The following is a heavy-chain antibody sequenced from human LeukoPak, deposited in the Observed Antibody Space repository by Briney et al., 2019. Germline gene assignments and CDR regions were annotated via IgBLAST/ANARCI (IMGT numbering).Heavy chain of an antibody. Sequence: LWASVKVSCKASGYTFNDYYIHWVRQAPGQTLEWMGWVTPNSNGPNYAQSFQDRVTMTRDTSITTAYMELSSLTTDDTAVYYCARDRISTPYWELDNWGQGTLVIASS. CDR1: GYTFNDYY. D-gene: IGHD2-8*02. J-gene: IGHJ4*02. V-gene: IGHV1-2*02. CDR3: ARDRISTPYWELDN. CDR2: VTPNSNGP.